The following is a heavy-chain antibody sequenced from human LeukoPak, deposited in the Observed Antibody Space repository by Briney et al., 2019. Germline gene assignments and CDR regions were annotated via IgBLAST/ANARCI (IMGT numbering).Heavy chain of an antibody. CDR3: VRGGYGDYGRGS. J-gene: IGHJ4*02. CDR2: IYSSGSTT. Sequence: GGALRLSCVASGFTFRSYEMNWVRHAPAKGLEWIAYIYSSGSTTYYADSVKGRFTVSRDNANHSLYLQMNSLSVEDTAVYYCVRGGYGDYGRGSWGEGTLLTVSS. D-gene: IGHD4-17*01. CDR1: GFTFRSYE. V-gene: IGHV3-48*03.